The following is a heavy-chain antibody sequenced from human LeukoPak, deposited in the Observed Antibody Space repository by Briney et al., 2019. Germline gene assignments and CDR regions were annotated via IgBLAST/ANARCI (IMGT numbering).Heavy chain of an antibody. J-gene: IGHJ4*02. CDR2: IYYSGST. CDR1: GGSISSSSYY. CDR3: ARGIAAAGLNYFDY. V-gene: IGHV4-39*07. D-gene: IGHD6-13*01. Sequence: PSETLSLTCTVSGGSISSSSYYWGWIRQPPGEGLEWIGSIYYSGSTYYNPSLKSRVTISVDTSKNQFSLKLSSVTAADTAVYYCARGIAAAGLNYFDYWGQGTLVTVSS.